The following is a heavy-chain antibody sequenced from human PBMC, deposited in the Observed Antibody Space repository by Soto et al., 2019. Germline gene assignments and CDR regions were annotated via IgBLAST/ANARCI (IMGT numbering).Heavy chain of an antibody. Sequence: ASVKVSCKASGYSFTTYYMQWVRQAPGQGLEWMGILNPNGGFTNYAQKFQGRVTLSRDTSASTAYMELSSLRSEDTALYYCASCPQNCITSSPCCLFFDYWGQGTLVTVSS. D-gene: IGHD3-10*01. CDR2: LNPNGGFT. CDR1: GYSFTTYY. CDR3: ASCPQNCITSSPCCLFFDY. V-gene: IGHV1-46*01. J-gene: IGHJ4*02.